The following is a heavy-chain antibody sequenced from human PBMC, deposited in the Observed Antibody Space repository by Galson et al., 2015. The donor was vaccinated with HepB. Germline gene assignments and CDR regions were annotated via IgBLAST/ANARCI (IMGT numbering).Heavy chain of an antibody. Sequence: SLRLSCAASGFTFSSYGMHWVRQAPGKGLEWVAVIWYDGSNKYYADSVKGRFTISRDNSKNTLYLQMNSLRAEDTAVYYCAREGETYCGGDCYGFDYRGQGTLVTVSS. V-gene: IGHV3-33*01. J-gene: IGHJ4*02. CDR3: AREGETYCGGDCYGFDY. CDR1: GFTFSSYG. CDR2: IWYDGSNK. D-gene: IGHD2-21*02.